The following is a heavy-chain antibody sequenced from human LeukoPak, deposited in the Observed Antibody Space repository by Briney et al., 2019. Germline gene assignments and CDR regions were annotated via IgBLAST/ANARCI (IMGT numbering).Heavy chain of an antibody. J-gene: IGHJ4*02. V-gene: IGHV1-46*01. CDR1: GYTFTSYY. Sequence: ASVKVSCKASGYTFTSYYMHWVRQAPGQGLEWMGVIIPSDGSTRYAQKFQGRVTMTRDTSTSTVYTELSSLRSEDTAVYYCTSRLSAWGQGTLVTVSS. CDR2: IIPSDGST. CDR3: TSRLSA. D-gene: IGHD3-16*01.